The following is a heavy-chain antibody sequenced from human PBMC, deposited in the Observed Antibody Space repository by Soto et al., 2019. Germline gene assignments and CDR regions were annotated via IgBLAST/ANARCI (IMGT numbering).Heavy chain of an antibody. J-gene: IGHJ4*02. CDR3: ARGGYSGYDFDY. V-gene: IGHV3-48*01. CDR1: GFTFSRKT. CDR2: ISGSSTTI. Sequence: EVQLVESGGGLVQPGGSLRLSCEASGFTFSRKTMNWVRQAPGKGLEWVSYISGSSTTIYYADSVKGRFTISRDNAKNSLYLQMNSLRVEDTAMYYCARGGYSGYDFDYWGQGTPVTVSS. D-gene: IGHD5-12*01.